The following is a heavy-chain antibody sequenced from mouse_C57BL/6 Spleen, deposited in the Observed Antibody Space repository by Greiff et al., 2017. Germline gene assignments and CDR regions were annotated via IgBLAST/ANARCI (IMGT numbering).Heavy chain of an antibody. CDR1: GYTFTSYW. J-gene: IGHJ2*01. D-gene: IGHD2-3*01. CDR3: ASGGIHDSYQYYLDY. Sequence: QVHLKQPGAELVKPGASVKMSCKASGYTFTSYWINWVKQRPGQGLEWIGDLYTGSGSTNYNEKFKSKATLTVDTSSRPAYMQLSRLTSAEPAVSFWASGGIHDSYQYYLDYWGQGTTLTVSS. V-gene: IGHV1-55*01. CDR2: LYTGSGST.